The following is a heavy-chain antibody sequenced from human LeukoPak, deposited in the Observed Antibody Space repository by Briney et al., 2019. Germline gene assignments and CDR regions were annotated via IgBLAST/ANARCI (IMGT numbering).Heavy chain of an antibody. V-gene: IGHV1-8*01. Sequence: ASVKVSCKASGYTFTSYDINWVRQATGQGLEWMGWMNPNSGNTGYAQKFQGRVTMTRNTSISTAYMELSSLRPEDTAVYYCARADGSGSYYYYYYYYMDVWGKGTTVTVSS. CDR3: ARADGSGSYYYYYYYYMDV. CDR2: MNPNSGNT. J-gene: IGHJ6*03. D-gene: IGHD3-10*01. CDR1: GYTFTSYD.